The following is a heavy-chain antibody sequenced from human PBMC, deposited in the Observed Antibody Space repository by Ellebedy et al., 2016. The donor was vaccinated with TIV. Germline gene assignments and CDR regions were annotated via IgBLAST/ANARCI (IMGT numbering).Heavy chain of an antibody. Sequence: GESLKISCAASGFTFSDYYMSWIRQAPGRGLEWVSYISSSSSYTNYADSVKGRFTISRDHAKNSLYLQMNSLRAEDTAVYYCARGRRYDSSGYYYNYWGQGTLVTVSS. CDR1: GFTFSDYY. V-gene: IGHV3-11*06. CDR3: ARGRRYDSSGYYYNY. D-gene: IGHD3-22*01. CDR2: ISSSSSYT. J-gene: IGHJ4*02.